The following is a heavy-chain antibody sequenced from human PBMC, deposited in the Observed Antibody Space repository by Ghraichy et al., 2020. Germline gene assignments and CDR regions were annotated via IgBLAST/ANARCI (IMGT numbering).Heavy chain of an antibody. Sequence: GESLNISCAASGFTFSNAWMSWVRQAPGKGLEWVGHIKSKTDGGTADYAAPVKGRFTISRDDSKNTLYLQVNRLKTEDTAMYYCTTEKNTGRRPPPFDYWGQGTLVTVSS. D-gene: IGHD1/OR15-1a*01. J-gene: IGHJ4*02. CDR2: IKSKTDGGTA. V-gene: IGHV3-15*01. CDR3: TTEKNTGRRPPPFDY. CDR1: GFTFSNAW.